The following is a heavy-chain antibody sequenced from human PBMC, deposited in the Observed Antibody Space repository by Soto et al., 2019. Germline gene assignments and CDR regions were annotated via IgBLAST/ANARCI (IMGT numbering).Heavy chain of an antibody. CDR2: INHSGST. CDR3: VRGYWSIAAAATRPWSDWFDP. Sequence: PSETLSLTCAVYGGSFSGYYWSWIRQPPGKGLEWIGEINHSGSTNYNPSLKSRVTISVDTSKNQFSLKLSSVTAADTAVYYCVRGYWSIAAAATRPWSDWFDPWGQGTLVTVCS. CDR1: GGSFSGYY. V-gene: IGHV4-34*01. J-gene: IGHJ5*02. D-gene: IGHD6-13*01.